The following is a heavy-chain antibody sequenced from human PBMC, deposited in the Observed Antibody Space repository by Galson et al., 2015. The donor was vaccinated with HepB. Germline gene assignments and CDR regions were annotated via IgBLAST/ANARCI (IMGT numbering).Heavy chain of an antibody. V-gene: IGHV1-69*13. CDR2: IIPIFGTA. CDR3: ARGEVVARDAFDI. CDR1: GGAFSSYA. D-gene: IGHD2-15*01. Sequence: SVKVSCKASGGAFSSYAISWVRQAPGQGLEWMGGIIPIFGTANYAQKFQGRVTITADESTSTAYMELSSLRSEDTAVYYCARGEVVARDAFDIWGQGTMVTVSS. J-gene: IGHJ3*02.